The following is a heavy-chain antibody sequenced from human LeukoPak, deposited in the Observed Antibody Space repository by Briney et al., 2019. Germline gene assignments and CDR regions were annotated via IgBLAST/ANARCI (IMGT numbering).Heavy chain of an antibody. CDR2: INIDERIT. CDR1: GFSFSTQR. J-gene: IGHJ4*02. D-gene: IGHD4-11*01. CDR3: ARDKFSNQYYFDY. Sequence: GGSLRLSCAASGFSFSTQRMHWVRQAPGKGLVWVSYINIDERITGYADSVKGRFTISRDNSKNTLYLQMNSLRAEDTAVYYCARDKFSNQYYFDYWGQGTLVTVSS. V-gene: IGHV3-74*01.